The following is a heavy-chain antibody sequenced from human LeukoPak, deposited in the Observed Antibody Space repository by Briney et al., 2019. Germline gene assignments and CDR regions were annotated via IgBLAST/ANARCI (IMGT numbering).Heavy chain of an antibody. V-gene: IGHV1-2*06. CDR1: GYTFTSYY. Sequence: GASVKVSCKASGYTFTSYYMHWVRQAPGQGLEWLGRINPYNGDTNYAQRFQGRVTMTRDTSITTAYMELSRLTYDDTAVYYCATGLFEEGNNWFDPWGQGTLVTVSS. CDR2: INPYNGDT. J-gene: IGHJ5*02. CDR3: ATGLFEEGNNWFDP.